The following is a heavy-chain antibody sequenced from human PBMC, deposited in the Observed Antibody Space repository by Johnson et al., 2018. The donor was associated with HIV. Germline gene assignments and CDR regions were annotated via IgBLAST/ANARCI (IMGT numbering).Heavy chain of an antibody. CDR1: GFTFDDYA. J-gene: IGHJ3*02. CDR2: ISCDGGST. D-gene: IGHD6-13*01. V-gene: IGHV3-43D*03. Sequence: VQLVEPGGGLVKPGGSLRLSCAAPGFTFDDYAMHWVRLAPGTGLERVSLISCDGGSTYYAGSVKVRFTISSNNSKNSLYLQMSSLRAVDTAGYYCARVEAAAGLAFEIWGHGTMVTVSS. CDR3: ARVEAAAGLAFEI.